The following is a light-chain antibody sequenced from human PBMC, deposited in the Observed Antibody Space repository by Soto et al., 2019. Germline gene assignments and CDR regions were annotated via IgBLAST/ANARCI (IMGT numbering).Light chain of an antibody. J-gene: IGKJ5*01. CDR1: QILVRSGY. CDR2: GAS. V-gene: IGKV3-20*01. CDR3: QQYGGSPAIT. Sequence: VMTQSPLSLPVTLGQPASISWRSNQILVRSGYVAWYQQKPGQAPRLLIYGASSRATGIPDRFRASASGTDFTLTISRLEPEDFAVYFCQQYGGSPAITFGQGTRLE.